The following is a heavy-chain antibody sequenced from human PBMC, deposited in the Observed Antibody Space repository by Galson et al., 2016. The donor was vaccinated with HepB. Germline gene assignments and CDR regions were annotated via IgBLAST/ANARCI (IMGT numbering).Heavy chain of an antibody. CDR1: GYSSTTHW. CDR2: IYPGDSDT. Sequence: QSGAEVKKAGESLKISCKGSGYSSTTHWIGWVRQMPGKGLEWMGIIYPGDSDTRYRPSFHGQVTISVDKSISTVYLQWSSLKASDTAIYYCARSLGSGDYYIFDSWGQGTLVTVSS. V-gene: IGHV5-51*01. CDR3: ARSLGSGDYYIFDS. D-gene: IGHD3-10*01. J-gene: IGHJ4*02.